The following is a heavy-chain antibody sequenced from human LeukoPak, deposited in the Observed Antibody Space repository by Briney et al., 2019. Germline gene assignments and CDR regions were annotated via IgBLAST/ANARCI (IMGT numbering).Heavy chain of an antibody. D-gene: IGHD5-12*01. V-gene: IGHV4-59*12. CDR3: ASYIVAATTGFDY. CDR1: GGSISSYY. CDR2: IYHSGST. Sequence: SETLSLTCTVSGGSISSYYWSWIRQPPGKGLEWIGYIYHSGSTYYNPSLKSRVTISVDRSKNQFSLRLSSVTAADTAVYYCASYIVAATTGFDYWGQGTLVTVSS. J-gene: IGHJ4*02.